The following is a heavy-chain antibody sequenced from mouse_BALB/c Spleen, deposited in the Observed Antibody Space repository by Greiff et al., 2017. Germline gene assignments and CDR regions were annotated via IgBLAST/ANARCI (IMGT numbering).Heavy chain of an antibody. CDR1: GYTFTDYV. J-gene: IGHJ3*01. V-gene: IGHV1-77*01. CDR2: IYPGSGST. CDR3: AKPELLLFAY. Sequence: QVQLKQSGPELVKPGASVKMSCKASGYTFTDYVISWVKQRTGQGLEWIGEIYPGSGSTYYNEKFKGKATLTADKSSNTAYMQLSSLTSEDSAVYFCAKPELLLFAYWGQGTLVTVSA.